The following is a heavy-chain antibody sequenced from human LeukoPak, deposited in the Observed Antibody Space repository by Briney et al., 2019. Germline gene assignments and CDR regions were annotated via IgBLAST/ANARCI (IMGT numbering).Heavy chain of an antibody. Sequence: GGSLRLSCAASGITFNTYAMSWVRQAPGKGLEWVSGISGSGGSTYYADSVKGRFTISRDNSKNTVYLHMHSLRAEDTAVYYCARAMMVVANLWGVFDYWGQGTLVTVSS. CDR3: ARAMMVVANLWGVFDY. D-gene: IGHD3-22*01. J-gene: IGHJ4*02. V-gene: IGHV3-23*01. CDR2: ISGSGGST. CDR1: GITFNTYA.